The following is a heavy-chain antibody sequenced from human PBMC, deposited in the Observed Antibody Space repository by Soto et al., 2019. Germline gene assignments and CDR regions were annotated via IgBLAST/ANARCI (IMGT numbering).Heavy chain of an antibody. V-gene: IGHV3-30*18. CDR2: ISYDGSNK. CDR1: GFTFSSYG. D-gene: IGHD3-9*01. J-gene: IGHJ4*02. Sequence: GGSLRLSCAASGFTFSSYGMHWVRQAPGKGLEWVAVISYDGSNKYYADSVKGRFTISRDNSKNTLYLQMNSLRAEDTAVYYCAKGPVRRYFDWHPTNYFDYWGQGTLVTVSS. CDR3: AKGPVRRYFDWHPTNYFDY.